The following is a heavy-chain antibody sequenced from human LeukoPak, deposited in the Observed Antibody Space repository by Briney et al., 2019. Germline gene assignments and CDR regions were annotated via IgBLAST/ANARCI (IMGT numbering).Heavy chain of an antibody. CDR3: AKGGTGTTVRYFDY. Sequence: GGSLRLSCAASGFTFSSYAMSWVCQAPGKGLEWVSAISGSGGSTYYADSVKGRFTISRDNSKNSLHLQMNSLRAEDTAVYYCAKGGTGTTVRYFDYWGQGTLVTVSS. CDR1: GFTFSSYA. D-gene: IGHD1-7*01. CDR2: ISGSGGST. J-gene: IGHJ4*02. V-gene: IGHV3-23*01.